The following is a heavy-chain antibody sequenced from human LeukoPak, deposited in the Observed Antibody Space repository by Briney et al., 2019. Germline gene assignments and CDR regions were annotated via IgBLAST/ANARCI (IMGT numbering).Heavy chain of an antibody. CDR1: GGTFSSYA. CDR3: ARDGDGGNSDY. V-gene: IGHV1-69*04. CDR2: IIPILGIA. J-gene: IGHJ4*02. Sequence: SVKVSCKASGGTFSSYAISWVRQAPGQGLEWMGRIIPILGIANYAQKFQGRVTITADKSTSTAYMELSSLRSEDTAVYYCARDGDGGNSDYWGQGTLVSVSS. D-gene: IGHD4-23*01.